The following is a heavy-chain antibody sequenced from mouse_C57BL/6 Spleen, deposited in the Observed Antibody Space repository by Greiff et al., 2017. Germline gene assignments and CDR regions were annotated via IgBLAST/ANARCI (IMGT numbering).Heavy chain of an antibody. D-gene: IGHD2-12*01. J-gene: IGHJ4*01. Sequence: QVQLQQPGAELVRPGSSVQLSCKASGYTFTSYWMHWVKQRPIQGLEWIGNIDPSDSETHYNQKFKDKATLTVDKSSSTAYMQLSSLTSEDSAVYYCTRVSYNYYAMDYWGQGTSVTVSS. V-gene: IGHV1-52*01. CDR1: GYTFTSYW. CDR3: TRVSYNYYAMDY. CDR2: IDPSDSET.